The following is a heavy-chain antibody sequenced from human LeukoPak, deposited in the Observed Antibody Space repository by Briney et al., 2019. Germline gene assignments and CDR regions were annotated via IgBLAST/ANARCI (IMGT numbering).Heavy chain of an antibody. CDR3: ARRDFSGYYDSSGYLDAFDI. CDR2: IYYSGST. Sequence: SETLSLTCTVSGGSISSYYWSWIRQPPGKGLEWIGYIYYSGSTNYNPSLKSRVTISVDTSKNQFSLKLSSVTAADTAVYYCARRDFSGYYDSSGYLDAFDIWGQGTMVTVSS. D-gene: IGHD3-22*01. J-gene: IGHJ3*02. V-gene: IGHV4-59*08. CDR1: GGSISSYY.